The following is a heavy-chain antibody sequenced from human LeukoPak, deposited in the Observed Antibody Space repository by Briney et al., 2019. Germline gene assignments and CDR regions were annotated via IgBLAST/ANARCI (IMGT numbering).Heavy chain of an antibody. CDR3: ARANSYYYYYMDV. V-gene: IGHV3-20*01. J-gene: IGHJ6*03. Sequence: GGSLRLSCAASGFTFDDSVMSWVRQAPGKGLEWVSGINWNGGSTGYADSVKGRFTISRDNAKNSLYLQMNSLRAEDTALYHCARANSYYYYYMDVWGKGTTVTISS. CDR1: GFTFDDSV. D-gene: IGHD1-7*01. CDR2: INWNGGST.